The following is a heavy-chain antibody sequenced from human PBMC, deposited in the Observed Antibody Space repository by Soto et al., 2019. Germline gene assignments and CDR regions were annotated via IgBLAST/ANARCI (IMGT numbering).Heavy chain of an antibody. CDR1: GYTFTGYY. V-gene: IGHV1-2*02. CDR3: ARDILAYCGGDCGDWFDP. D-gene: IGHD2-21*02. Sequence: ASVKVSCKASGYTFTGYYMHWVRQAPGQGLEWMGWINPNSGGTNYAQKFQGRVTMTRDTSTSTAYMELRSLRSDDTAAYYCARDILAYCGGDCGDWFDPWGQGTLVTVSS. J-gene: IGHJ5*02. CDR2: INPNSGGT.